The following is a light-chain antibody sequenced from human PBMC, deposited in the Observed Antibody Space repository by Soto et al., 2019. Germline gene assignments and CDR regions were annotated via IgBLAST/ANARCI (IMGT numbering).Light chain of an antibody. V-gene: IGLV1-40*01. Sequence: SLLTRPPSASGARGQSVPIYCTWSNSNLGAGYDVHWYQQLPGTAPKLLIYGNSNRPSGVPDRFSGSKSVTSASLAITGLQAENEADYYCQYYDSSLSSSVFGTGTKLTVL. CDR1: NSNLGAGYD. J-gene: IGLJ1*01. CDR2: GNS. CDR3: QYYDSSLSSSV.